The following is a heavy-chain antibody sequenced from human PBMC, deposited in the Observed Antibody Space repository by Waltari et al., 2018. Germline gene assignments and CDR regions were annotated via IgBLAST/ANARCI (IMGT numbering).Heavy chain of an antibody. CDR2: INQDGSEK. V-gene: IGHV3-7*01. D-gene: IGHD6-13*01. CDR3: TRGGDDSSWYWRN. J-gene: IGHJ4*02. CDR1: GFTFSNNW. Sequence: EVQLVESGGGLVQPGGSLRLSCAASGFTFSNNWMTWVRQAPGNGLEWVANINQDGSEKYSVESVKGRFTISRDNAKNSLYLQLNSLRADDTAVYYCTRGGDDSSWYWRNWGQGTLVTVSS.